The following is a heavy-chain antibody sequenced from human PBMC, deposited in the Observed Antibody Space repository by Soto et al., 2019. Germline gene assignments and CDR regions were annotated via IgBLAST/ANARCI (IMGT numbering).Heavy chain of an antibody. J-gene: IGHJ3*02. Sequence: SVKVSCKASGGTFSSYAISWVRQAPGQGLEWMGGIIPIFGTANYAQKFQGRVTITADESTSTAYMELSSLRSEDTAVYYCAKDYKYYYDRSGYLRGLDAFESWGQGTMVTVSS. D-gene: IGHD3-22*01. CDR1: GGTFSSYA. CDR3: AKDYKYYYDRSGYLRGLDAFES. V-gene: IGHV1-69*13. CDR2: IIPIFGTA.